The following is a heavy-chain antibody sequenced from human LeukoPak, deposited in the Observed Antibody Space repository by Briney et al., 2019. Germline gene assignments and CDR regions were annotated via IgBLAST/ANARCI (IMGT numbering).Heavy chain of an antibody. D-gene: IGHD3-22*01. V-gene: IGHV3-74*01. J-gene: IGHJ4*02. CDR2: INTDGSST. CDR1: GFTFSSYW. Sequence: GGSLRLSCAASGFTFSSYWMHWVRQAPGKGLVWVSRINTDGSSTSYADSVKGRFTISRDNAKNTLYLQMNSLRADDTAVYYCARGRIVAGVRYWGQGTLVTVSS. CDR3: ARGRIVAGVRY.